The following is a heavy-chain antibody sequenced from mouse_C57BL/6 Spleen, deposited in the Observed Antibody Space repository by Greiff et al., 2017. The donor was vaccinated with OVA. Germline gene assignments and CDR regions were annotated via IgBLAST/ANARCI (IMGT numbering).Heavy chain of an antibody. Sequence: EVQLQESGPGLVKPSQTVFLTCTVTGISITTGNYRWSWIRQFPGNKLEWIGYIYYSGTITYNPSLTSRTTITRDTPKNQFFLEMNSLTAEDTATYYCAREGYYGSSYGYFDVWGTGTMVTVSS. J-gene: IGHJ1*03. CDR2: IYYSGTI. D-gene: IGHD1-1*01. CDR1: GISITTGNYR. CDR3: AREGYYGSSYGYFDV. V-gene: IGHV3-5*01.